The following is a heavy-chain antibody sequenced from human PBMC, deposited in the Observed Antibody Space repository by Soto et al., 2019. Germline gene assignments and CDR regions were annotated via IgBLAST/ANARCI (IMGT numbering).Heavy chain of an antibody. CDR2: IWYDGSNK. CDR1: GFTFSSYG. D-gene: IGHD6-13*01. CDR3: ARKSRDYYYYYMDV. V-gene: IGHV3-33*01. J-gene: IGHJ6*03. Sequence: QVQLVESGGGVVQPGRSLRLSCAASGFTFSSYGMHWVRQAPGKGLEWVAVIWYDGSNKYYADSVKGRFTISRDNSKNPLYLQMNSLRAEDTAVYYCARKSRDYYYYYMDVWGKGTTVTVSS.